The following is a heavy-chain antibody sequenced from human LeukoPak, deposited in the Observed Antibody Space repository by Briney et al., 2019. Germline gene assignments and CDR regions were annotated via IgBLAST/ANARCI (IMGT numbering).Heavy chain of an antibody. D-gene: IGHD5-12*01. CDR2: IRSKAYGGTT. CDR1: GFTFGDYA. CDR3: TRVLGYSGYETDAFDI. V-gene: IGHV3-49*04. J-gene: IGHJ3*02. Sequence: GGSLRLSCTASGFTFGDYAMSWVRQAPGKGLEWVGFIRSKAYGGTTEYAASVKGRFTISRDDSKSIAYLQMNSLKTEDTAVYYCTRVLGYSGYETDAFDIWGQGTMVTVSS.